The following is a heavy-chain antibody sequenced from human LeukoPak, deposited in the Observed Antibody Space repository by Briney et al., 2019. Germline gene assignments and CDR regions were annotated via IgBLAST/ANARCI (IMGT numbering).Heavy chain of an antibody. CDR2: INHDGTGT. CDR3: ATYRQVLLPFES. J-gene: IGHJ4*02. D-gene: IGHD2/OR15-2a*01. CDR1: GW. V-gene: IGHV3-74*01. Sequence: GGSLRLSCAASGWMHWVRQAPGKGLVWVSGINHDGTGTYYADSVKGRFTISRDNAKNTVYLQMNSLSAEDTAVYYCATYRQVLLPFESWGQGTLVTVSS.